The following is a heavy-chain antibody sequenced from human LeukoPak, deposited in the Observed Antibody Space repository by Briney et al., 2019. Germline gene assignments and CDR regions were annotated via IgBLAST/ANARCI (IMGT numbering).Heavy chain of an antibody. D-gene: IGHD1-1*01. CDR1: GFTFSNYA. CDR3: AKPRAIGTSYFDC. J-gene: IGHJ4*02. CDR2: ITDSGAST. V-gene: IGHV3-23*01. Sequence: PGGSLRLSCAASGFTFSNYAMSWVRQAPGKGLEWVSAITDSGASTYYADSVKGRFTISRDNSKNTLYLQMNSLSDEDTALYYCAKPRAIGTSYFDCWGQGARVTVSS.